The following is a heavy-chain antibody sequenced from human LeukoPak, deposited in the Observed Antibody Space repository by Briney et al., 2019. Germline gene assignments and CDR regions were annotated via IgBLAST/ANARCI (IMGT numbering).Heavy chain of an antibody. CDR1: GYAFTTYG. J-gene: IGHJ3*02. Sequence: ASVKVSCKTSGYAFTTYGLSWVRQAPGQGLEWMGWINTDYQNAENAEQFQGRVTLTADTSTTTAYMELRSLRSDDTAVYYCVRFLEWVYTFDIWGQGTMVTVSS. V-gene: IGHV1-18*04. CDR2: INTDYQNA. CDR3: VRFLEWVYTFDI. D-gene: IGHD3-3*01.